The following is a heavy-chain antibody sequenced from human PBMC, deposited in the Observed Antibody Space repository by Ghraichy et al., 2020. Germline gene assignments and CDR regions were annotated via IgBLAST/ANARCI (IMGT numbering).Heavy chain of an antibody. CDR1: GFTFSNYG. Sequence: GGSLRLSCGGSGFTFSNYGMSWVRQVPGKGLEWVAAISKGGDMTFYAASVKGRSTISRDNAKNTLYLQMKSLRAEDTAVDYCTVILVTGHWYFDLWGRGTLVTVSS. D-gene: IGHD3-9*01. V-gene: IGHV3-23*01. J-gene: IGHJ2*01. CDR2: ISKGGDMT. CDR3: TVILVTGHWYFDL.